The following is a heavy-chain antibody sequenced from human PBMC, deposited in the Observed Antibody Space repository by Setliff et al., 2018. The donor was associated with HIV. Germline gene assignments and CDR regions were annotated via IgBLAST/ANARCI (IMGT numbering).Heavy chain of an antibody. Sequence: PSETLSLTCTVSGGSINSYHWSWIRQSPGKGLEWIGYIYKSGTTNYSSSLKSRVTISADPSKNQFSLKLSSVTAADTAVYYCAGFPLSSSWYERVGLYFDYWGQGTLVTVSS. CDR2: IYKSGTT. CDR1: GGSINSYH. V-gene: IGHV4-4*08. CDR3: AGFPLSSSWYERVGLYFDY. J-gene: IGHJ4*02. D-gene: IGHD6-13*01.